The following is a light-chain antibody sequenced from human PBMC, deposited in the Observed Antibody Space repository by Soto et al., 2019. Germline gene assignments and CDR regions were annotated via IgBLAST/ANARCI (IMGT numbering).Light chain of an antibody. Sequence: QSALTQPAAVSGSPGQSITISCTGTSSDVGTYNLVSWYQQYPGKAPKLMIYATSKRPSGVSNRFSGSKSGDTASLTISGLQAEDEADYYCTSFARGSTVVFGGGTKLTVL. CDR1: SSDVGTYNL. CDR3: TSFARGSTVV. J-gene: IGLJ3*02. CDR2: ATS. V-gene: IGLV2-23*01.